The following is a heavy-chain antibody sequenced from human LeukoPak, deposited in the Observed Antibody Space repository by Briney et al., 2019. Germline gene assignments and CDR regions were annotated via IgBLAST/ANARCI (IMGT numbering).Heavy chain of an antibody. CDR2: ISAYNGNT. V-gene: IGHV1-18*01. CDR1: GYTFTSFG. CDR3: ATFSRTTYYYDSSGYYF. J-gene: IGHJ4*02. Sequence: ASVKVSCKASGYTFTSFGISWVRQAPGQGLEWMGWISAYNGNTNYAQKLQGRVTMTTDTSTSTAYMELRSLRSDDTAVYYCATFSRTTYYYDSSGYYFWGQGTLVTVSS. D-gene: IGHD3-22*01.